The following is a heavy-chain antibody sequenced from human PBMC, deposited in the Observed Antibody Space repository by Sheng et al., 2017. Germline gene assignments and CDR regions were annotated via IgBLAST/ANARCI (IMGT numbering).Heavy chain of an antibody. CDR3: ARDPPSMVRGVIYGMDV. CDR2: ISSSSSYI. Sequence: EVQLVESGGGLVKPGGSLRLSCAASGFTFSSYSMNWVRQAPGKGLEWVSSISSSSSYIYYADSVKGRFTISRDNAKNSLYLQMNSLRAEDTAVYYCARDPPSMVRGVIYGMDVWGQGTTVTVSS. J-gene: IGHJ6*02. D-gene: IGHD3-10*01. CDR1: GFTFSSYS. V-gene: IGHV3-21*01.